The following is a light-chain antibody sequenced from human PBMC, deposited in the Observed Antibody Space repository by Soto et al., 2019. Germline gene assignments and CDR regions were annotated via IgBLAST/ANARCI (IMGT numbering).Light chain of an antibody. CDR1: QSVSNN. J-gene: IGKJ2*01. CDR3: QHYNDWPPMYT. V-gene: IGKV3-15*01. Sequence: EIVMTQSPATLSVSPGERATLSCRASQSVSNNLAWYQQNPGQAPRLLIYAASTRATGFPARFSGSGSGTEFTLTINSRQSQDFAVYFYQHYNDWPPMYTFGQGTKLEIK. CDR2: AAS.